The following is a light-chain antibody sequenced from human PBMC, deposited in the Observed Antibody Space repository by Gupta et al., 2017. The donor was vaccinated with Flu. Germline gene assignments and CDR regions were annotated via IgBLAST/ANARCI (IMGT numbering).Light chain of an antibody. J-gene: IGLJ1*01. Sequence: SPGQTASITCSGNKLGDKSVCWYQQRPAQSPVVGSFQDKKRPSGIHERVSGSNSGNTVTLTISGTQAMDDSYYYCQEWDTTTWVFGPGTKVTVL. CDR2: QDK. V-gene: IGLV3-1*01. CDR3: QEWDTTTWV. CDR1: KLGDKS.